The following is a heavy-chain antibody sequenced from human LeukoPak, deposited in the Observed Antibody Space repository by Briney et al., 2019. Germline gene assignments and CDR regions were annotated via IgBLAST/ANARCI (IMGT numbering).Heavy chain of an antibody. CDR3: AKANWNYFGNWFDP. J-gene: IGHJ5*02. CDR1: GFSFNDYA. CDR2: ISWDGGST. V-gene: IGHV3-43D*03. Sequence: GGSLGLSCAASGFSFNDYAMHWVRHAPGKGLEWVSLISWDGGSTFYADSVKGRFTVSRDNIKSSLYLQMNSLRAEDTALYYCAKANWNYFGNWFDPWGQGTLVTVSS. D-gene: IGHD1-7*01.